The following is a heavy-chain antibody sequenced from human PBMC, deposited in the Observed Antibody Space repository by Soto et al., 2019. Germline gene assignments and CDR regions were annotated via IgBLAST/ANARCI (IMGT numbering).Heavy chain of an antibody. CDR1: GFTFSSYG. D-gene: IGHD2-15*01. CDR3: AKDRSDYSYYYYYGMDV. V-gene: IGHV3-30*18. Sequence: GGSLRLSCAASGFTFSSYGMHWVRQAPGKGLEWVAVISYDGSNKYYADSVKGRFTISRDNSKNTLYLQMNSLRAEDTAVYYCAKDRSDYSYYYYYGMDVWGQGTTVTVSS. CDR2: ISYDGSNK. J-gene: IGHJ6*02.